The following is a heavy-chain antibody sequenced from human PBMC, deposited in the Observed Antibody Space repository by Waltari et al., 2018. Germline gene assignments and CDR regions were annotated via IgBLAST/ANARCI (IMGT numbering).Heavy chain of an antibody. CDR2: MNPNSGNT. D-gene: IGHD5-18*01. CDR3: ASSLKSAMVTGIDAFDI. Sequence: QVQLVQSGAEVKKPGASVKVSCKASVYTFTSYDINWVRQATGQGLEWMGWMNPNSGNTGYAQKFQGRVTMTRNTSISTAYMELSSLRSEDTAVYYCASSLKSAMVTGIDAFDIWGQGTMVTVSS. V-gene: IGHV1-8*01. J-gene: IGHJ3*02. CDR1: VYTFTSYD.